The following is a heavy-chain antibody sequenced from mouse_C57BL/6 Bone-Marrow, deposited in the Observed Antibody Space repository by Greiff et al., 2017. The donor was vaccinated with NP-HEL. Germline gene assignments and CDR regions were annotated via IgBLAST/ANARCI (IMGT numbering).Heavy chain of an antibody. CDR3: ARGTTVVASPDY. Sequence: QVQLQQSGAELVRPGTSVKVSCKASGYAFTNYLIAWVKQRPGQGLEWIGVINPGSGGTNYNEKFKGKATLTADKSSSTAYMQLSSLTSEDSAVYFCARGTTVVASPDYWGQGTTLTVSS. D-gene: IGHD1-1*01. CDR2: INPGSGGT. V-gene: IGHV1-54*01. CDR1: GYAFTNYL. J-gene: IGHJ2*01.